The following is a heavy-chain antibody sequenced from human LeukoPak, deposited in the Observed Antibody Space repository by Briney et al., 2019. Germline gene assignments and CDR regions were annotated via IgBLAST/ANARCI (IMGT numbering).Heavy chain of an antibody. Sequence: GGSLRLSCAASGFTFSSYGMHWVREAPGKGLEWGAVISYDGSNKYYADSVRGRFTISRDNSKNTLYLQMNSLRAEDTAVYYCAKSLDSSSVYLWYWGQGTLVTVSS. J-gene: IGHJ4*02. CDR1: GFTFSSYG. CDR3: AKSLDSSSVYLWY. CDR2: ISYDGSNK. D-gene: IGHD6-6*01. V-gene: IGHV3-30*18.